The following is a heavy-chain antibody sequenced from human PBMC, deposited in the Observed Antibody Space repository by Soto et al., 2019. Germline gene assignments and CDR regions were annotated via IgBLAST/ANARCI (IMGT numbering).Heavy chain of an antibody. CDR2: ISSSSSYT. CDR1: GFTFSDYY. CDR3: AREASSSAGREAFAI. Sequence: QVQLVESGGGLVKPGGSLRLSCAASGFTFSDYYMSWIRQAPGKGLEWVSYISSSSSYTNYADSVKGRFTIARDNAKNTLYLQTNSLRAEDTAVYYCAREASSSAGREAFAIWGQGTMVTVAS. V-gene: IGHV3-11*06. D-gene: IGHD6-6*01. J-gene: IGHJ3*02.